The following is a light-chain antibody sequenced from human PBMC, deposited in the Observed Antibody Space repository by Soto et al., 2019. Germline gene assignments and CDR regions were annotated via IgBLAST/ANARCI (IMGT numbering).Light chain of an antibody. Sequence: DIVMTQSPESLAVSLGERATINCKSSQSILYSGYNKTSLNWYQQKPGHPPKLLIYWASTRESGVPDRFSGSGSRTDFTLTISSLQAEDVAVYYCQQYYSNPYSFGQGTKLESK. CDR1: QSILYSGYNKTS. CDR2: WAS. CDR3: QQYYSNPYS. V-gene: IGKV4-1*01. J-gene: IGKJ2*03.